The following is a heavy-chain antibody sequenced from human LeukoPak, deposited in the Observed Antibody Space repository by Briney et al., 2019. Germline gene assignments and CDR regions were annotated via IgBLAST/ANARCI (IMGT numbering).Heavy chain of an antibody. Sequence: GGSLRLSCAASAFTFSSYSMNWVRQAPGKGLEWVSSISSSSSYIYYADSVKGRFTISRDNAKNSLYLQMNSLRAEDTAVYYCARGSGSGYDYDYWGQGTLVTVSS. CDR2: ISSSSSYI. CDR3: ARGSGSGYDYDY. V-gene: IGHV3-21*01. CDR1: AFTFSSYS. D-gene: IGHD5-12*01. J-gene: IGHJ4*02.